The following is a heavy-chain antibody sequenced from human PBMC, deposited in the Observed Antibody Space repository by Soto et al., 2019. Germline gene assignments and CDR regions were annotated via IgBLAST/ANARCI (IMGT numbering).Heavy chain of an antibody. CDR3: AREGGYSYGFGY. D-gene: IGHD5-18*01. CDR1: GYTFTSYD. CDR2: MNPNSGNT. V-gene: IGHV1-8*01. J-gene: IGHJ4*02. Sequence: QVQLVQSGAEVKKPGASVKVSCKASGYTFTSYDINWVRQATGQGLEWMGWMNPNSGNTAYAQKFQGRVTMTRDTPIRTPYMELSSLRSEDTAVYYWAREGGYSYGFGYWCQGTLVTVSS.